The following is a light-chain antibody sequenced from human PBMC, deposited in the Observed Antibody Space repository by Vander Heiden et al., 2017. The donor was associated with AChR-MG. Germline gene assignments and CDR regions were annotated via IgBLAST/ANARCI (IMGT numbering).Light chain of an antibody. CDR1: QSLLHSNGYNY. CDR3: RQALQTPYT. J-gene: IGKJ2*01. Sequence: VMTQSPLSLPVTPGEPASISCRSSQSLLHSNGYNYLDWYLQKPGQSPQLLIYLGSNRASGVPDRFSGSGSGTDFTLKISRVEAEDVGVYYCRQALQTPYTFGQGTKLEIK. V-gene: IGKV2-28*01. CDR2: LGS.